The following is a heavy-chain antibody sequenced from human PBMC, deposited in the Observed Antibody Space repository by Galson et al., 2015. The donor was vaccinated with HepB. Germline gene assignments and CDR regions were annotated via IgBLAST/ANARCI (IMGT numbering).Heavy chain of an antibody. CDR2: IWHDGSND. V-gene: IGHV3-33*07. CDR3: ASADGVLYCSGSDCSGGPFVY. CDR1: GFAFSRYG. Sequence: SLRLSCAASGFAFSRYGMYWVRQAPGKGLEWVADIWHDGSNDYYADSVKGRFTISRDNFKNTLYLQMNSLRAEDTAVYFCASADGVLYCSGSDCSGGPFVYWGQGTLVSVSA. J-gene: IGHJ4*02. D-gene: IGHD2-21*01.